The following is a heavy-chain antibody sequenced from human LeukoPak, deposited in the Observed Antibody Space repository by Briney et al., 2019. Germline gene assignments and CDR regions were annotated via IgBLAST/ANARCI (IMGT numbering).Heavy chain of an antibody. V-gene: IGHV3-53*05. CDR1: RFTVTDNY. CDR3: ARDQVQLCSSGSCYVIDN. Sequence: GGSLRLSCAVSRFTVTDNYMSWVRQAPGKGLQWVSVIYPDGRTYYADSVKGRFTISRDNSQNTLHLQMSSLRVADTAVYYCARDQVQLCSSGSCYVIDNWGPGTLVAVSS. J-gene: IGHJ4*02. CDR2: IYPDGRT. D-gene: IGHD2-15*01.